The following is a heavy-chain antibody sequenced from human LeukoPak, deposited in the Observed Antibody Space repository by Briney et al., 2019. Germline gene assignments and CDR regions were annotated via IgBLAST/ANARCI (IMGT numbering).Heavy chain of an antibody. J-gene: IGHJ4*02. D-gene: IGHD6-13*01. CDR2: TSSDGGNK. V-gene: IGHV3-30*10. Sequence: PGRSLRLSCAASGFTFSSYAMHWVRQAPGKGLEWVAVTSSDGGNKYYRDSVKGRFTISRDNSKNTLYLQMNSLRAEDTAVYYCAKDSYSSTWYVIHFWGQGTLVTVSS. CDR3: AKDSYSSTWYVIHF. CDR1: GFTFSSYA.